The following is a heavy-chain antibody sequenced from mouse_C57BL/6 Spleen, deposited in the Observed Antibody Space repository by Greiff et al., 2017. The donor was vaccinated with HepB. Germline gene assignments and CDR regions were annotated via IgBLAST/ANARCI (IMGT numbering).Heavy chain of an antibody. CDR1: GYTFTDYY. CDR3: ARSGYGSSYCAMDY. D-gene: IGHD1-1*01. Sequence: EVQLQQSGPVLVKPGASVKMSCKASGYTFTDYYMNWVKQSHGKSLEWIGVINPYNGGTSYNQKFKGKATLTVDKSSSTAYMELNSLTSEDSAVYYCARSGYGSSYCAMDYWGQGTSVTVSS. J-gene: IGHJ4*01. CDR2: INPYNGGT. V-gene: IGHV1-19*01.